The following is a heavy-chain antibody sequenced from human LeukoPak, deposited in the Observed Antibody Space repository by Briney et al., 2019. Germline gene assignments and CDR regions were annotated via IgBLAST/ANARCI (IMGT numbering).Heavy chain of an antibody. CDR1: GGSFRGHY. D-gene: IGHD2-2*01. V-gene: IGHV4-34*01. Sequence: AETLSLTCAVYGGSFRGHYWSWIRQPPGKGLEWIGEINHSGSTNYNPSLKSRVTISLDTSMKKFSLKLNSVTAADTAVYYCASTERCSTTCPLDYWGQGTLVTVSS. CDR3: ASTERCSTTCPLDY. CDR2: INHSGST. J-gene: IGHJ4*02.